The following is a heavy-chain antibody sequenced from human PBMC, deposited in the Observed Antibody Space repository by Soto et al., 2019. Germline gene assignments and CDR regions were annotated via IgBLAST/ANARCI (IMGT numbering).Heavy chain of an antibody. J-gene: IGHJ6*02. D-gene: IGHD6-13*01. CDR2: ISSSSSTI. V-gene: IGHV3-48*02. CDR3: ARGSRQQLVYHYYGMDV. Sequence: APGKGLEWVSYISSSSSTIYYADSVKGRFTISRDNAKNSLYLQMNSLRDEDTAVYYCARGSRQQLVYHYYGMDVWVQGSTVT.